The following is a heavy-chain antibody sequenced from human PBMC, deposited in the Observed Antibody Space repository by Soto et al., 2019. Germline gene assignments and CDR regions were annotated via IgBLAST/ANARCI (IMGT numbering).Heavy chain of an antibody. CDR1: GYTFTSYG. J-gene: IGHJ6*02. D-gene: IGHD3-10*01. CDR2: ISAYNGNT. Sequence: ASVKVSCKASGYTFTSYGISWVRQAPGRGLEWMGWISAYNGNTNYAQKLQGRVTMTTDTSTSTAYMELRSLRSDDTAVYYCARDLVTMVRGVIPLDNYYYYGMDVWGQGTTVTDSS. V-gene: IGHV1-18*04. CDR3: ARDLVTMVRGVIPLDNYYYYGMDV.